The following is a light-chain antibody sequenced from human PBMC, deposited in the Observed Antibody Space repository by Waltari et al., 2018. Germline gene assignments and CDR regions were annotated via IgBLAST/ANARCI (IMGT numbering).Light chain of an antibody. CDR2: QVS. CDR1: GRDIGAYDY. Sequence: QSALTQPASVSASLGQSITISCTGTGRDIGAYDYVSWYQQHPGKAPKLIIFQVSNRPSGVSDRFSASKSGMTASLSISGLRTDDEAIHYCSSYSTSTYPIFGGGTKVTVL. CDR3: SSYSTSTYPI. J-gene: IGLJ2*01. V-gene: IGLV2-14*01.